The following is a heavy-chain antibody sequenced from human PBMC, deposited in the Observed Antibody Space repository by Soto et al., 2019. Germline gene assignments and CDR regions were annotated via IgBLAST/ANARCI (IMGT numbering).Heavy chain of an antibody. D-gene: IGHD3-10*01. CDR3: ANQGSPGAGDIPYYFDY. J-gene: IGHJ4*02. Sequence: PGGSLRLSCAASGFTLSSYGMHWVRQAPGKGLEWVAVVSFHGSQRYFADSVKGRFTISRDNSKNTLYLQMNSLRAEDTAVYYCANQGSPGAGDIPYYFDYWGQGTMVTVSS. CDR1: GFTLSSYG. CDR2: VSFHGSQR. V-gene: IGHV3-30*18.